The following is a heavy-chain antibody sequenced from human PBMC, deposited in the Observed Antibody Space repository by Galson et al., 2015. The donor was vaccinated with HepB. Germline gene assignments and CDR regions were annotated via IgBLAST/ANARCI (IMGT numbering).Heavy chain of an antibody. J-gene: IGHJ3*02. CDR3: ARADYYDSSGYPTSISAFDI. CDR2: IIPMLGVT. D-gene: IGHD3-22*01. CDR1: GGPFINYI. V-gene: IGHV1-69*02. Sequence: SVKVSCKASGGPFINYIFNWVRQAPGQGLEWMGRIIPMLGVTNYAQKFQGRVTITADKSTSTVYLELSRLRSEDTAMYYCARADYYDSSGYPTSISAFDIWGHGTLVTVST.